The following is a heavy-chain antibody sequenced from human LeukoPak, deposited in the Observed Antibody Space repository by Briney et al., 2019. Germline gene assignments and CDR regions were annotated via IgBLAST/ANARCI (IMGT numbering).Heavy chain of an antibody. Sequence: GGSLRLSCAASGFTFSSYAMSWVRQAPGKGLEWVSAIRGSGSSTYYADSVKGRFTISRDNSKNTLYLQMNSLRAEDTAVYYCAKASDSSGHYGAFDIWGQGTMVTVSS. D-gene: IGHD3-22*01. CDR3: AKASDSSGHYGAFDI. J-gene: IGHJ3*02. CDR2: IRGSGSST. V-gene: IGHV3-23*01. CDR1: GFTFSSYA.